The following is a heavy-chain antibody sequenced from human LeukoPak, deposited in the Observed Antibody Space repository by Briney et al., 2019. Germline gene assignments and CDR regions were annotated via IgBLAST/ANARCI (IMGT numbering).Heavy chain of an antibody. Sequence: PGGSLRLSCAASGFTFRSYNMNGVRQAPGKGLEWVSYISSSSTTIYYADSVKGRFTISRDNAKNSLDLQMNSLRAEDTAVYYCARGRPSDHWGQGTLVTVAS. V-gene: IGHV3-48*04. CDR1: GFTFRSYN. CDR2: ISSSSTTI. J-gene: IGHJ4*02. CDR3: ARGRPSDH.